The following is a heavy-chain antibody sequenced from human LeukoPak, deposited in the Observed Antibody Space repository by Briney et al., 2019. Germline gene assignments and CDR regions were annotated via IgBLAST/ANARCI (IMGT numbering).Heavy chain of an antibody. Sequence: ASVKVSCKASGYTFTSYDINWVRQATGQGLEWMGWMNPNSGNTGYAQKFQGRDTITRNTSISTAYMELSSLRSEDAAVYYCMRDDSGSLLDPWGQGTLVTVSS. D-gene: IGHD3-10*01. V-gene: IGHV1-8*03. J-gene: IGHJ5*02. CDR2: MNPNSGNT. CDR1: GYTFTSYD. CDR3: MRDDSGSLLDP.